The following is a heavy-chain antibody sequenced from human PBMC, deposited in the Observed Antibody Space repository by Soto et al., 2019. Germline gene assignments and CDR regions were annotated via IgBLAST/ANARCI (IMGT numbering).Heavy chain of an antibody. Sequence: QVHLVESGGGVVQPGRSLRLSCVASGFTFSDYGMHWVRQAPGKGLEWVAFIYYDGSNKYYADSVKGRFTVARDNSKNTLYLQMNSLRAEDTAVYYCARVGGDGSGHHPDHRFDPWGQGTLVTVSS. J-gene: IGHJ5*02. CDR3: ARVGGDGSGHHPDHRFDP. D-gene: IGHD3-22*01. CDR2: IYYDGSNK. V-gene: IGHV3-33*01. CDR1: GFTFSDYG.